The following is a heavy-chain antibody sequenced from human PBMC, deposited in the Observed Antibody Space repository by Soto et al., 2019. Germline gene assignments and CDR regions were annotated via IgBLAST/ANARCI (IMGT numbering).Heavy chain of an antibody. Sequence: SETLSLTCAVYGGSFSGYYWSWIRHPPGKGLEWIGEINHSGSTNYNPSLKSRVTISVDTSKNQFSLKLSSVTAADTAVYYCARGPRNRSYPFAYGGRGTSAPVSS. D-gene: IGHD1-26*01. V-gene: IGHV4-34*01. CDR3: ARGPRNRSYPFAY. CDR1: GGSFSGYY. CDR2: INHSGST. J-gene: IGHJ4*02.